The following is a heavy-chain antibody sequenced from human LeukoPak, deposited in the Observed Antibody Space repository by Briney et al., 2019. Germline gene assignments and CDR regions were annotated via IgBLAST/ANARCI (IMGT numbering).Heavy chain of an antibody. Sequence: SETLSLTCAVYGGSFSGYYWSWIRQPPGKGLEWIGEINHSGSTNYNPSLKSRVTISVDTSKNQFSLKLSSVTAADTAVYYCARGRGYYGSGGVGALDYWGQGTLVTVSS. J-gene: IGHJ4*02. CDR1: GGSFSGYY. CDR2: INHSGST. CDR3: ARGRGYYGSGGVGALDY. D-gene: IGHD3-10*01. V-gene: IGHV4-34*01.